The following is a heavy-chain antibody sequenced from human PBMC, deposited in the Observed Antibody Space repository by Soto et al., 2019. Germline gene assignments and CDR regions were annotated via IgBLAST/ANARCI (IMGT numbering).Heavy chain of an antibody. J-gene: IGHJ6*02. CDR1: GGSISSSIYY. CDR2: IYYSGST. CDR3: ARHWGPPPTYQLLSYYYYYGMDV. D-gene: IGHD2-2*01. Sequence: SETLSLTCTVSGGSISSSIYYWGWIGQPPGKGLEWIGSIYYSGSTYYNPSLKSRVTMSVDTSKNQFSLKLSSVTAADTAVYYCARHWGPPPTYQLLSYYYYYGMDVWGQGTTVTVSS. V-gene: IGHV4-39*01.